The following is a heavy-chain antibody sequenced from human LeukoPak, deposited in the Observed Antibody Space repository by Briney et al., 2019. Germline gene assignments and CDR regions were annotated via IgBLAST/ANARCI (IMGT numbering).Heavy chain of an antibody. Sequence: GGSLRLSCAASGFTFSSSWMSWVRQAPGEGLEWVANIKQDGSEKYYVDSMKGRFTISRDNAKNSLYLQMNSLRAEDTAVYYCAKLVLAVTPDYWGQGTLVTVSS. J-gene: IGHJ4*02. D-gene: IGHD2-8*02. CDR1: GFTFSSSW. CDR3: AKLVLAVTPDY. CDR2: IKQDGSEK. V-gene: IGHV3-7*01.